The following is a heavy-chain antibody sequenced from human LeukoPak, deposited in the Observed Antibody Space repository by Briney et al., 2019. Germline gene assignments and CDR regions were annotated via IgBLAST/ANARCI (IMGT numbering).Heavy chain of an antibody. Sequence: SETLSLTCTVSGGSISSYYWSWIRQPPGKGLEWIGYIYYSGSTNYNPSLKSRVTISVDTSKNQFSLKLSSVTAADTAVYYCARGVRSKGAAAEVDYWGQGTLVTVSS. D-gene: IGHD6-13*01. CDR3: ARGVRSKGAAAEVDY. V-gene: IGHV4-59*01. J-gene: IGHJ4*02. CDR2: IYYSGST. CDR1: GGSISSYY.